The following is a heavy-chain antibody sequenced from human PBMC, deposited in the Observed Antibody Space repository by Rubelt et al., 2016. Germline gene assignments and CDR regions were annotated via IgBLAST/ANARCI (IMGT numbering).Heavy chain of an antibody. Sequence: QVQLQQSGPRLVKPSQTLSLTCAISGGSVSANSAAWNWIRQSPSRGLEWLGRTSYRSKWANEYAPTVKSRINVNPDKSKNQVSLHLNSVTPEDTAVYYCARTTGPIDCWGQGTLVTVSS. CDR2: TSYRSKWAN. D-gene: IGHD1-1*01. V-gene: IGHV6-1*01. J-gene: IGHJ4*02. CDR1: GGSVSANSAA. CDR3: ARTTGPIDC.